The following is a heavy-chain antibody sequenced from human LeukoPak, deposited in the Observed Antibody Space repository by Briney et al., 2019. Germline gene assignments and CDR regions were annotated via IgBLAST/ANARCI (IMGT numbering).Heavy chain of an antibody. Sequence: ASVKVSCKASGYTFTNYGISWVRQPPGQGLEWMGWISAYNGNTKYAQKFQSRVTMTTDTSTNTVNMELRSLRSDDTAVFYCARSGSHNYYYYGMDVWGQGTTVIVSS. D-gene: IGHD1-26*01. CDR3: ARSGSHNYYYYGMDV. CDR2: ISAYNGNT. CDR1: GYTFTNYG. V-gene: IGHV1-18*01. J-gene: IGHJ6*02.